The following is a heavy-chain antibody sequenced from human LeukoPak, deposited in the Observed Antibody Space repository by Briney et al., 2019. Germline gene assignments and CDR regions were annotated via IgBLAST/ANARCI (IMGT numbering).Heavy chain of an antibody. CDR1: GFTFSDYY. Sequence: GGSLRLSCAASGFTFSDYYMSWIRQAPGKGLEWVSYISSSCSTIYYADSVKGRFTISRDHAKNSLYLQMNSLRAEDTAVYYCARGGYYDSSGYPFDYWGQGTLVTVSS. CDR3: ARGGYYDSSGYPFDY. J-gene: IGHJ4*02. V-gene: IGHV3-11*04. CDR2: ISSSCSTI. D-gene: IGHD3-22*01.